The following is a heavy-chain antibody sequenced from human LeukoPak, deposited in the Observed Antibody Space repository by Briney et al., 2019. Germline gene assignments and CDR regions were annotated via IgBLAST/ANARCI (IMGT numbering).Heavy chain of an antibody. D-gene: IGHD3-10*01. J-gene: IGHJ4*02. CDR1: GGSISSYY. CDR3: ARHVFGELLFDY. CDR2: IYYSGST. V-gene: IGHV4-59*08. Sequence: SETLSLTCTVSGGSISSYYWSWIRQPPGKGLEWIGYIYYSGSTNYNPSLKGRVTISVDTSKNQFSLKLSSVTAADTAVYYCARHVFGELLFDYWGQGTLVTVSS.